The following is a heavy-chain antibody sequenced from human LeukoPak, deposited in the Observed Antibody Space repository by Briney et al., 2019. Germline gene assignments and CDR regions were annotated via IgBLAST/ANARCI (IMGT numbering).Heavy chain of an antibody. CDR2: ISYDGSNK. Sequence: GGSLRLSCAASRFTFSSYGLHWVCQAPGKGLEWVAVISYDGSNKYYADSVKGRFTISRDNSKNTLYLQMNSLRAEDTAVYYCAKDRGYYGSGSYFDYWGQGTLVTVSS. CDR1: RFTFSSYG. CDR3: AKDRGYYGSGSYFDY. D-gene: IGHD3-10*01. J-gene: IGHJ4*02. V-gene: IGHV3-30*18.